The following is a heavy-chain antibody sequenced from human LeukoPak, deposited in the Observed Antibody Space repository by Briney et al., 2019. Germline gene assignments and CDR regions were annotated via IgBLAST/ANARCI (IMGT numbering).Heavy chain of an antibody. Sequence: PSETLSLTCSVSGGSINNDYWTWIRQPPGKGLEWIGYIYYSGSTNYNPSLKSRVTISLDPSKTQFSLRLRSVTAADTAVYFCARGRVSSSTWYSTYYYYFYMDVWGKGTTVTVSS. V-gene: IGHV4-59*01. CDR1: GGSINNDY. J-gene: IGHJ6*03. CDR3: ARGRVSSSTWYSTYYYYFYMDV. CDR2: IYYSGST. D-gene: IGHD4-11*01.